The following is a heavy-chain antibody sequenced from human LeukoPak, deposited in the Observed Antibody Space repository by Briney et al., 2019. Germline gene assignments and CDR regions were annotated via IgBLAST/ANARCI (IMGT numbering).Heavy chain of an antibody. CDR1: GYSFTGYY. Sequence: ASVKVSCKASGYSFTGYYMHWVRQAPGQGLEWMGRINPNSGGTNYAQKFQGRVTMTRDTSISTAYMGLSRLRSDDTAVYYCARDNPDIVATDVWGQGTLVTVSS. J-gene: IGHJ4*02. D-gene: IGHD5-12*01. CDR2: INPNSGGT. V-gene: IGHV1-2*06. CDR3: ARDNPDIVATDV.